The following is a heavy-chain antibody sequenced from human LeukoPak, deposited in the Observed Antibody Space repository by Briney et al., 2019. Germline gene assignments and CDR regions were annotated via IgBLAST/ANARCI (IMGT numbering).Heavy chain of an antibody. D-gene: IGHD6-19*01. V-gene: IGHV3-21*01. CDR3: ARSILAGTGGFDY. J-gene: IGHJ4*02. CDR1: GFTFTSYW. Sequence: GGSLRLSCAASGFTFTSYWMSWVRQAPGKGLEWVSSISSSSSYIYYADSVKGRFTISRDNAKNSLYLQMNSLRAEDTAIYYCARSILAGTGGFDYWGQGSLITVSS. CDR2: ISSSSSYI.